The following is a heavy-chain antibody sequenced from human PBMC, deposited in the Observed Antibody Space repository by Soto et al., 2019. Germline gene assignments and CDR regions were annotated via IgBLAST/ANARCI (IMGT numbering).Heavy chain of an antibody. CDR1: GYSFTSYW. CDR2: IYPGDSDT. Sequence: GESLKISCKGSGYSFTSYWIGWVRQMPGKGLEWMGIIYPGDSDTRYSPSFQGQVTISADKSISTAYLQWSSLKASDTALYYCASHGVPPSASAYPPDTYYPYYYGMYVWGQRTTVTVSS. CDR3: ASHGVPPSASAYPPDTYYPYYYGMYV. J-gene: IGHJ6*02. D-gene: IGHD1-26*01. V-gene: IGHV5-51*01.